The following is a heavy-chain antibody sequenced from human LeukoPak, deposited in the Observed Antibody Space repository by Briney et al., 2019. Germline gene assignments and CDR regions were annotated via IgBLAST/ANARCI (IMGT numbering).Heavy chain of an antibody. CDR2: ISSSGNTR. V-gene: IGHV3-11*04. D-gene: IGHD2-21*01. CDR1: GFTFSDYY. Sequence: SGGSLRLSCAASGFTFSDYYMSWIRQAPGKGLEWVAYISSSGNTRYYADSVKGRFTISRDKAKNSLYLQMNSLRAEDTAVYYCAWGGIAAFDSWGQGTLVTVSS. J-gene: IGHJ4*02. CDR3: AWGGIAAFDS.